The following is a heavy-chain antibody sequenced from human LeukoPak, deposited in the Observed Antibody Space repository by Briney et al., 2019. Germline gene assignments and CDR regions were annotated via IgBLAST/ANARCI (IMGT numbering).Heavy chain of an antibody. D-gene: IGHD6-19*01. CDR1: GGSISSSSYY. Sequence: PSETLSLTCTVSGGSISSSSYYWGWIRQPPGKGLEWIGSIYYSGSTYYNPSLKSRVTISVDTSKNQFSLKLSSVTAADTAVYYCARVVAGVFDYWGQGTLVTVSS. J-gene: IGHJ4*02. CDR2: IYYSGST. CDR3: ARVVAGVFDY. V-gene: IGHV4-39*07.